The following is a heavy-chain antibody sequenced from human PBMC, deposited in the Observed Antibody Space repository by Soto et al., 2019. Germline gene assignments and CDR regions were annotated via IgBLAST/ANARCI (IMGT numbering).Heavy chain of an antibody. J-gene: IGHJ6*02. CDR3: VMVDNYVTPTPQDV. CDR1: GYIFVNYG. CDR2: ISPYTGNT. Sequence: QVQLVQSGDEVKKPGASVKVSCKASGYIFVNYGIAWVRQAPGQGLEWMGGISPYTGNTHSATKVQGRLTMTTDTPXSTAYMDLGSLTSDDTAVYYCVMVDNYVTPTPQDVWGQGTTVTVSS. V-gene: IGHV1-18*01. D-gene: IGHD3-16*01.